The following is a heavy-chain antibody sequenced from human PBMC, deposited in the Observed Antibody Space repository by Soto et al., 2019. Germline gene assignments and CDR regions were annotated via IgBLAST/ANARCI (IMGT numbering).Heavy chain of an antibody. CDR2: ISNSGST. Sequence: SETLSLTCTVSGGSISDYYWSWIRQPPGKGLEWIGYISNSGSTNYNPSLNSRVSITADTSKNNFSLKLTSVSAADTALYYCAKGKGVLGPWGQGTLVT. D-gene: IGHD3-16*01. J-gene: IGHJ5*02. V-gene: IGHV4-59*08. CDR3: AKGKGVLGP. CDR1: GGSISDYY.